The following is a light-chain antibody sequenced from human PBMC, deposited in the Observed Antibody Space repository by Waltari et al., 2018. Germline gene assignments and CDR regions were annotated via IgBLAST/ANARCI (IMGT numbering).Light chain of an antibody. J-gene: IGKJ2*01. CDR3: QQYYSTPPA. V-gene: IGKV4-1*01. Sequence: DIVMTQSPDSLAVSLGERATINCKSSQSVLYSSNNKTYLAWYQQKSGQPPKLLIYWASTRESGVPDRFSGSGSGTDFTLTISSLQAEDVAVYYCQQYYSTPPAFGQGTKLEIK. CDR2: WAS. CDR1: QSVLYSSNNKTY.